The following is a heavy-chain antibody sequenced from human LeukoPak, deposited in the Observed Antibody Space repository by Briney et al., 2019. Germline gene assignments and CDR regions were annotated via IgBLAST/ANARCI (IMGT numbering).Heavy chain of an antibody. D-gene: IGHD2-21*02. CDR2: ISGSGGST. CDR1: GFTFSSYA. V-gene: IGHV3-23*01. J-gene: IGHJ6*03. CDR3: AKESFCGGDCYPPLDYYYYMDV. Sequence: GGSLRLSCAASGFTFSSYAMSWVRQAPGKGLEWVSAISGSGGSTYYADSVKGRFTISRDNSKNTLYLQMNSLRAEDTAVYYCAKESFCGGDCYPPLDYYYYMDVWGKGTTVTVSS.